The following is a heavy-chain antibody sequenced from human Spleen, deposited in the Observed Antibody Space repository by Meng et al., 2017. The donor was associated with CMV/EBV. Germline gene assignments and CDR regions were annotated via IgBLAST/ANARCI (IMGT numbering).Heavy chain of an antibody. V-gene: IGHV3-48*03. CDR2: ISGSGYSI. J-gene: IGHJ4*02. CDR1: GFTFSDYT. D-gene: IGHD2-21*01. CDR3: ARTYCGAECFYFIY. Sequence: GGSLRLSCTASGFTFSDYTMTWVRQAPGKGPEWIAKISGSGYSIDYADSVKGRFTISRDNANNSLHLQMRSLRVEDTAVYYCARTYCGAECFYFIYWGQGALVTVSS.